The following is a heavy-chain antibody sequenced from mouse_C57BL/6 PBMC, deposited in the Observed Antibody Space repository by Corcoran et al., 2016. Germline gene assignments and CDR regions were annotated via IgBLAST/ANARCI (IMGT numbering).Heavy chain of an antibody. Sequence: QIQLVQSGPELKKPGETVKISCKASGYTFTTYGTSWVRQAPGKGLKWMAWINTYSGVPTYADDFKGRFAFSLETSASTAYLQINNLKNEDTATYFCARDSNWYFDVWGTGTTVTVSS. CDR1: GYTFTTYG. J-gene: IGHJ1*03. D-gene: IGHD2-5*01. CDR3: ARDSNWYFDV. V-gene: IGHV9-3*01. CDR2: INTYSGVP.